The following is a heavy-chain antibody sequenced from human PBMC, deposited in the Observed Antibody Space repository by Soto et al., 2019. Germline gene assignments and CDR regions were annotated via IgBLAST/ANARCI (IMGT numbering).Heavy chain of an antibody. CDR1: GFTFSSYA. Sequence: GGSLRLSXAAPGFTFSSYAMHWVRQAPGKGLEWVAVISYGGSNKYYADPVKGRFTISRDNSKNTLYLQMNSLRAEDTAVYYCARDPSTTTVVTYFDYWGQGTLVTVSS. J-gene: IGHJ4*02. V-gene: IGHV3-30-3*01. CDR3: ARDPSTTTVVTYFDY. CDR2: ISYGGSNK. D-gene: IGHD4-17*01.